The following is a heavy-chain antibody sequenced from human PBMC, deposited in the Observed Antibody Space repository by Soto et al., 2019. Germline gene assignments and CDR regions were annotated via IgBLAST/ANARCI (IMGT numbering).Heavy chain of an antibody. CDR3: TSDTFGLRDT. CDR2: INPAGTIT. D-gene: IGHD3-16*01. J-gene: IGHJ5*02. CDR1: GFPFSHYW. V-gene: IGHV3-74*01. Sequence: GGSLRLSCATSGFPFSHYWMHWVRQTPGKGLVWVSRINPAGTITNYADSVEGRFTISRDNADSALFLQMNSLSAEDTAIYYCTSDTFGLRDTWGQGTLVTVSS.